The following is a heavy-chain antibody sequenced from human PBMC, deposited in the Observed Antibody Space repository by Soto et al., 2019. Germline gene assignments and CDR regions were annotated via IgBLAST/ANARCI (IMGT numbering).Heavy chain of an antibody. CDR2: ISRSSSTI. V-gene: IGHV3-48*01. D-gene: IGHD5-12*01. CDR1: GFTFSSYS. CDR3: ARDYYRFNSGYGFSMDV. J-gene: IGHJ6*02. Sequence: GGSLRLSCAASGFTFSSYSMNWVRQAPGKGLEWVSYISRSSSTIYYADSVKGRFTISRDNSKNTLYLQMNSLRAEDTVVYYCARDYYRFNSGYGFSMDVWGQGTTVTVSS.